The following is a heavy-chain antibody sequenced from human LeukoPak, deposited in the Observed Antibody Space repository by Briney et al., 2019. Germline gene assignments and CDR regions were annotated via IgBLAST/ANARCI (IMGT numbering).Heavy chain of an antibody. CDR1: GFTFSSRA. Sequence: GGSLRLSCAASGFTFSSRAMNWVRQAPGKGLEWVSYISSSGSTIYYADSVKGRFTISRDNAKNSLYLQMNSLRAEDTAVYYCARIHKLGILAHFDYWGQGTLVTVSS. CDR2: ISSSGSTI. D-gene: IGHD7-27*01. J-gene: IGHJ4*02. CDR3: ARIHKLGILAHFDY. V-gene: IGHV3-48*03.